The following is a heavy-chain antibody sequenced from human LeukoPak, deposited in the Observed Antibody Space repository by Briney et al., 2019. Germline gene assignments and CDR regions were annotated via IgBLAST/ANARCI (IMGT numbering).Heavy chain of an antibody. CDR1: GGTFSSYA. CDR2: IIPIFGTA. CDR3: ARGRWLQSCVAD. Sequence: SVKVSCKASGGTFSSYAISWVRQAPGQGLEWMGGIIPIFGTANYAQKFQGRVTITTDESTSTAYMELSSLRSEDTAVYYCARGRWLQSCVADWGQGTLVTVSS. V-gene: IGHV1-69*05. D-gene: IGHD5-24*01. J-gene: IGHJ4*02.